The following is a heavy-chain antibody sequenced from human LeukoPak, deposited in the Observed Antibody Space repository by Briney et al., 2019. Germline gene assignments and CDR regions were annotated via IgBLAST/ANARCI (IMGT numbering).Heavy chain of an antibody. CDR1: GSSTSSGSYY. Sequence: KTSETLSLTCTVSGSSTSSGSYYWSWIRQPAGKGLEWIGRINTSGRTNYNPSLESRVTISVDTSKNQFSLNLSSVTAADTAVYYCARTLLPATRGAFDIWGQGTMVTVSS. V-gene: IGHV4-61*02. CDR3: ARTLLPATRGAFDI. CDR2: INTSGRT. D-gene: IGHD2-2*01. J-gene: IGHJ3*02.